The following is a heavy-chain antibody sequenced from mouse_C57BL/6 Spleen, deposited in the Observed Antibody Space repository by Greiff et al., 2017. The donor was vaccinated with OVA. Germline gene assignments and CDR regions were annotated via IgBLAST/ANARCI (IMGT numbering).Heavy chain of an antibody. CDR2: ISDGGSYT. J-gene: IGHJ1*03. D-gene: IGHD1-1*01. V-gene: IGHV5-4*01. Sequence: EVQGVESGGGLVKPGGSLKLSCAASGFTFSSYAMSWVRQTPEKRLEWVATISDGGSYTYYPDNVKGRFTISRDNAKNNLYLQMSHLKSEDTAMYYCARDTDYGSSYYWYFDVWGTGTTVTVSS. CDR1: GFTFSSYA. CDR3: ARDTDYGSSYYWYFDV.